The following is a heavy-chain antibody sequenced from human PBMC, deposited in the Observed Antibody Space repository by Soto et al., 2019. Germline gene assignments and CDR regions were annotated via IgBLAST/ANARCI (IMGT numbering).Heavy chain of an antibody. J-gene: IGHJ4*02. Sequence: GASVKVSCKASGYTFTSYYMHWVRQAPGQGLEWMGIINPSGGSTSYAQKFQGRVTMTRDTSTSTVYMELSSLRSEDTAVYYCATPSGLLGQYSALPDNWGQGTLVTVPS. D-gene: IGHD5-12*01. CDR3: ATPSGLLGQYSALPDN. V-gene: IGHV1-46*03. CDR1: GYTFTSYY. CDR2: INPSGGST.